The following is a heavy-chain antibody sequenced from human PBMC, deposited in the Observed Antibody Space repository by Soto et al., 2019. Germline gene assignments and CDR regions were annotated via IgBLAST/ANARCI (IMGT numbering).Heavy chain of an antibody. J-gene: IGHJ5*01. Sequence: GGSLRLSCAASGFTFSRYGMNWLRQAPGKGLEWVASISSTTGYVYYADSVKGRFSTSRDNAKNILYLEMYALRTEDTAVYYCARDPSEGRVGNWFESWGQGTLVTVSS. D-gene: IGHD2-2*01. CDR3: ARDPSEGRVGNWFES. CDR1: GFTFSRYG. V-gene: IGHV3-21*06. CDR2: ISSTTGYV.